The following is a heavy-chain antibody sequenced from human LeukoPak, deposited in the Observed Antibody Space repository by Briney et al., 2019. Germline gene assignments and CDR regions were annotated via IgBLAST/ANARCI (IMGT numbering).Heavy chain of an antibody. CDR1: GFTFSSYS. CDR2: ISSSSSYI. V-gene: IGHV3-21*01. CDR3: ARDSIAYHDY. J-gene: IGHJ4*02. Sequence: GGSLRLSCAASGFTFSSYSMNWVSQAPGKGLEWVSSISSSSSYIYYADSVKGRFTISRDNAKNSLYLQMNSLRAEDTAVYYCARDSIAYHDYWGQGTLVTVSS. D-gene: IGHD2-21*01.